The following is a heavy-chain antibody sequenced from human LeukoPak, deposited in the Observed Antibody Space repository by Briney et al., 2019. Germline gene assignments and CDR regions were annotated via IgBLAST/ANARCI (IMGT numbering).Heavy chain of an antibody. CDR3: ARATVAGTEDYYYYGMDV. CDR1: GGTFSSYA. Sequence: SVKVSCKASGGTFSSYAISWVRQAPGQGLEWMGRIIPILGIANYAQKFQGRVTITADKPTSTAYMELSSLRSEDTAVYYCARATVAGTEDYYYYGMDVWGQGTTVTVSS. V-gene: IGHV1-69*04. D-gene: IGHD6-19*01. J-gene: IGHJ6*02. CDR2: IIPILGIA.